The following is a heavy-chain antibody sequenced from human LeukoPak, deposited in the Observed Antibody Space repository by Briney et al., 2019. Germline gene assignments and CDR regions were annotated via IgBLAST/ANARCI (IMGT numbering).Heavy chain of an antibody. CDR1: GFTFSSHS. D-gene: IGHD3-22*01. V-gene: IGHV3-15*07. J-gene: IGHJ4*02. Sequence: GGSLRLSCAASGFTFSSHSMNWVRQAPGRGLEWVGRIKKNKDGGTADYAAPVKGRFTISRDDSKNTLCLQMNSLKTEDTAVYYCTTDLSSGYYLHNGHWGQGTLVTVSS. CDR2: IKKNKDGGTA. CDR3: TTDLSSGYYLHNGH.